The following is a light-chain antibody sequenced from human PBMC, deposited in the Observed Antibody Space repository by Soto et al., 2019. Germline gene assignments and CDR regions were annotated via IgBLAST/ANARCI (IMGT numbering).Light chain of an antibody. CDR2: GAS. Sequence: EIVMTQSPATLSVSPGERATLSCRASQSVSSNLAWYQQKPGQAPRLLIYGASTRATGIPARFSGSGSGTEFTLTISSLQSEDVAVYYCQQYNNWPSLTFGRGTKVEIK. CDR3: QQYNNWPSLT. J-gene: IGKJ4*01. V-gene: IGKV3-15*01. CDR1: QSVSSN.